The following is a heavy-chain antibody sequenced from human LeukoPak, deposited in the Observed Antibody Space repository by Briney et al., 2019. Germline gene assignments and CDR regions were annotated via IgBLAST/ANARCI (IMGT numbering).Heavy chain of an antibody. D-gene: IGHD2-15*01. V-gene: IGHV1-18*01. Sequence: ASVKVSCKASGYTFTSYGISWVRQAPGQGLEWMGWISAYNGNTNYAQKLQGRVTMTTDTSTSTAYMELRSLRSDDTAVYYCARDCSGGSCYSGIDYWGQGTLVTVSS. J-gene: IGHJ4*02. CDR2: ISAYNGNT. CDR3: ARDCSGGSCYSGIDY. CDR1: GYTFTSYG.